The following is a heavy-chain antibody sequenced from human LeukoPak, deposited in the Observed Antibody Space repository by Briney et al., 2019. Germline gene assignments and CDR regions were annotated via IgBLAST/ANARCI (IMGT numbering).Heavy chain of an antibody. D-gene: IGHD2-2*01. J-gene: IGHJ5*02. CDR1: GFTFSSYA. Sequence: PGGSLRLSCAASGFTFSSYAMSWVRQAPGKGLEWVSAISGSGGSTYYADSVKGRFTISRDNSKNTLYLQMNSLRAEDTAVYYCAKQGQVVPAAIGNYNWFDPWGQGTPVTVSS. CDR2: ISGSGGST. CDR3: AKQGQVVPAAIGNYNWFDP. V-gene: IGHV3-23*01.